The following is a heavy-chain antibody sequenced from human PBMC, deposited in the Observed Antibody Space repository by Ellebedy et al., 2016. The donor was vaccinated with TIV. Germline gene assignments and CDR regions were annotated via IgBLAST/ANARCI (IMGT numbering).Heavy chain of an antibody. J-gene: IGHJ4*02. CDR3: AKVMTGYSYTPDDF. V-gene: IGHV3-23*01. CDR1: GFTFSYYA. CDR2: VSYTGAAT. Sequence: GESLKISCTASGFTFSYYAMSWIRQAPGRGLEWVSPVSYTGAATYFADSVKGRFTISRDNSKNTLYLQMDSLRAADTAIYYCAKVMTGYSYTPDDFWGQGTLVTVSS. D-gene: IGHD5-18*01.